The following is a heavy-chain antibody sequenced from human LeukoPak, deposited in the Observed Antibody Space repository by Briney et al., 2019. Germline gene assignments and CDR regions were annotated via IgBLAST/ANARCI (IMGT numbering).Heavy chain of an antibody. CDR2: LSRTGDYT. V-gene: IGHV3-23*01. D-gene: IGHD3-16*01. CDR1: GFSFSGCG. J-gene: IGHJ4*02. CDR3: AKLPAPGGDYVYFDS. Sequence: GGSLRLSRAASGFSFSGCGMGWVRQAPGKGLEWVSTLSRTGDYTYYADSVKGRFSISRDNSKNTLYLQMASLRVEDTAIYYCAKLPAPGGDYVYFDSWGQGTLVTVSS.